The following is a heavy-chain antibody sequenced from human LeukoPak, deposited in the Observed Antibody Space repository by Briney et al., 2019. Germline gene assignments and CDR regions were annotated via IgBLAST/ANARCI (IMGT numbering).Heavy chain of an antibody. CDR1: GGTFSSYA. V-gene: IGHV1-69*04. CDR3: AREPTKIALYYDPKKERFDY. Sequence: GASVKVSCKASGGTFSSYAISWVRQAPGQGLEWMGRIITILGIANYAQKFQGRVTITADKSTSTAYMELSSLRSDDTAVYYCAREPTKIALYYDPKKERFDYWGQGTLVTVSS. J-gene: IGHJ4*02. CDR2: IITILGIA. D-gene: IGHD3-22*01.